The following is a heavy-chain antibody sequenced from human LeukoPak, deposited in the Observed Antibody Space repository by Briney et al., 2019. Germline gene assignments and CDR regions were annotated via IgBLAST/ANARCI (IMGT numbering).Heavy chain of an antibody. D-gene: IGHD5-12*01. CDR2: IYYSGST. V-gene: IGHV4-39*07. CDR3: ARYIDWYFDL. J-gene: IGHJ2*01. Sequence: SETLSLTCTVSGGSISSSSYYWGWIRQPPGKGLEWIGSIYYSGSTYYNPSLKSRVTISVDTSKNQFSLKLSSVTAADTAVYYCARYIDWYFDLWGRGTLVTVSS. CDR1: GGSISSSSYY.